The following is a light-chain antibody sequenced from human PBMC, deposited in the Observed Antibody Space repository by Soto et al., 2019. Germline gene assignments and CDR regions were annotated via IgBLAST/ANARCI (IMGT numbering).Light chain of an antibody. V-gene: IGKV3-15*01. CDR3: EQYKNWIT. Sequence: EIVMTQSPATLSVSPGERAILSCRASQSISINLAWYQQKPGQAPRLLIYAASNRATGVPARFSGSWSGTEFTLTVNSLQSKDFAVSYCEQYKNWITF. CDR2: AAS. J-gene: IGKJ5*01. CDR1: QSISIN.